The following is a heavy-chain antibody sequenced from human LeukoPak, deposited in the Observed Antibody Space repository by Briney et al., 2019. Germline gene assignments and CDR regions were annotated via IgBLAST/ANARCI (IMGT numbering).Heavy chain of an antibody. CDR1: GYTFSSYD. CDR3: ARPITMVRGVKAYGY. CDR2: MNPNSGNT. Sequence: GASVKVSCKASGYTFSSYDINWVRQATGQGLEWMGWMNPNSGNTGYAQKFQGRVTMTRNTSISTAYMELSSLRSEDTAVYYCARPITMVRGVKAYGYWGQGTLVTVSS. D-gene: IGHD3-10*01. J-gene: IGHJ4*02. V-gene: IGHV1-8*01.